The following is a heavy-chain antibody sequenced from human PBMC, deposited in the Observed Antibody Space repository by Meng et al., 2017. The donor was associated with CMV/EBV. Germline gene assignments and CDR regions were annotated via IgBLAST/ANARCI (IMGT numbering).Heavy chain of an antibody. V-gene: IGHV3-23*03. Sequence: GGSLRLSCAASGFTFSSYAMSWVRQAPGKGLEWVSVIYSGGSSTYYADSVKGRFTISRDNSKNTLYLQMNSLRAEDTAVYYCAIHSNYFDYWGQGTLVTVSS. J-gene: IGHJ4*02. CDR2: IYSGGSST. CDR1: GFTFSSYA. CDR3: AIHSNYFDY. D-gene: IGHD4-11*01.